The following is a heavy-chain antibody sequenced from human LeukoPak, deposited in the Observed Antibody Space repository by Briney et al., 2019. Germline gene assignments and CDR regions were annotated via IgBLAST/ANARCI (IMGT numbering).Heavy chain of an antibody. V-gene: IGHV4-59*01. CDR1: GGSISSYY. CDR2: IYYSGST. Sequence: PSETLSLTCTVSGGSISSYYWSWIRQPPGKGLEWIGYIYYSGSTNYNPSLKSRVTISVDTSKNQFSLKLSSVTAADTAVYYCARGAFPFDPWGQGTLVTVSS. D-gene: IGHD2/OR15-2a*01. J-gene: IGHJ5*02. CDR3: ARGAFPFDP.